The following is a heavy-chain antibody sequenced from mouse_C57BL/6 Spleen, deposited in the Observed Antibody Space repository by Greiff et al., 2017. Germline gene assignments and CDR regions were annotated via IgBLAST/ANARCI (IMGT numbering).Heavy chain of an antibody. CDR2: IYPGDGDT. Sequence: QVQLKESGAELVKPGASVKISCKASGYAFSSYWMNWVKQRPGKGLEWIGQIYPGDGDTNYNGKFKGKATLTADNSSSTAYMQLSSLTSEDSAVYFGARRDGTTGGAMDYWGQGTSVTVSS. V-gene: IGHV1-80*01. D-gene: IGHD2-14*01. CDR1: GYAFSSYW. J-gene: IGHJ4*01. CDR3: ARRDGTTGGAMDY.